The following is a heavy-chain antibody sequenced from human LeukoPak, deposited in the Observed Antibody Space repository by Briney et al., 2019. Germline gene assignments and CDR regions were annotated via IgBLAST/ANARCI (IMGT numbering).Heavy chain of an antibody. CDR2: ISAYNGNT. CDR1: GYTFTSYG. V-gene: IGHV1-18*01. Sequence: ASVKVSCKASGYTFTSYGISWVRQAPGQGLEWMGWISAYNGNTNYAQKLQGRVTMTTDTSTSTAYMELRSLRSDDTAVYYCARVGVVTAPDLLFDIWGQGTMVTVSS. D-gene: IGHD2-21*02. J-gene: IGHJ3*02. CDR3: ARVGVVTAPDLLFDI.